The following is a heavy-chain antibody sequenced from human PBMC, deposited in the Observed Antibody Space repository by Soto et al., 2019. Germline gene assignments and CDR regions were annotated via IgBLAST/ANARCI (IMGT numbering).Heavy chain of an antibody. CDR3: ATRWFGELSPLDY. V-gene: IGHV3-23*01. CDR2: ISGTGGST. Sequence: PGGSLRLSCAASGFTFSSYSMSWIRQAPGEGLEWVSAISGTGGSTYYADSVKGRFTISRDNSKNTLYLQMNSLSAEDTAVYYCATRWFGELSPLDYWGQGTLVTVSS. D-gene: IGHD3-10*01. CDR1: GFTFSSYS. J-gene: IGHJ4*02.